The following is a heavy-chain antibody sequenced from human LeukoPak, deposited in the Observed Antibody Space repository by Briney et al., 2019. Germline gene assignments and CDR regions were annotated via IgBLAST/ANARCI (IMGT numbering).Heavy chain of an antibody. CDR1: GYTLTELS. V-gene: IGHV1-24*01. Sequence: ASVKVSCKVSGYTLTELSMHWVRQAPGKGLEWMGGFDPEDGETIYAQKFQGRVTMTEDTSTDTAYMELRSLRSDDTAVYYCARTGYSSGYLSPDYWGQGTLVTVSS. CDR2: FDPEDGET. CDR3: ARTGYSSGYLSPDY. D-gene: IGHD3-22*01. J-gene: IGHJ4*02.